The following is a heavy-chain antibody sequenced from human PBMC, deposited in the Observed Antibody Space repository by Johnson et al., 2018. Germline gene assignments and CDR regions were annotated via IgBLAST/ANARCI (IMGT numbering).Heavy chain of an antibody. Sequence: QVQLVESGGGVVQPGRSLRLSCAASGVTFSSYGMHWDRQAPGKGLEGVAVISYDGSNKSSADSVKGRFTISRDNPKTTLYLQMNSLRAEETAVDYCAKGHDIAVADYYYMDVRGKGTTVTVSS. CDR3: AKGHDIAVADYYYMDV. CDR1: GVTFSSYG. J-gene: IGHJ6*03. V-gene: IGHV3-30*18. CDR2: ISYDGSNK. D-gene: IGHD6-19*01.